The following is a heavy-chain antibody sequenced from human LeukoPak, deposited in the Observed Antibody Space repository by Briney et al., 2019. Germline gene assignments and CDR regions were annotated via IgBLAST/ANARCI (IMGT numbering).Heavy chain of an antibody. D-gene: IGHD1-26*01. CDR2: ISSDGSGK. Sequence: PGGSLSLSCAASGFTFSTYWMTWVRQAPGKGLEWVASISSDGSGKYYMDSVKGRFTISRDNAKNSLFLQMNSLRAEDTAVHYCGRVRPGDADYWGQRTLVTVSS. CDR3: GRVRPGDADY. V-gene: IGHV3-7*01. CDR1: GFTFSTYW. J-gene: IGHJ4*02.